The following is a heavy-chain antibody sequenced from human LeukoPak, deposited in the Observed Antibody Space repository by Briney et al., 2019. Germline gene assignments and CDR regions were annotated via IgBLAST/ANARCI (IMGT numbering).Heavy chain of an antibody. J-gene: IGHJ4*02. Sequence: SETLSLTCTVSGGSISSYYWSWIRQSPGKGLEWIGYIYYSGNTNYNPSLKSRVTISVDTSKNQFSLRLSSVTAADTAVYYCASTQLWSPLFDYWGQGALVTVSS. CDR1: GGSISSYY. D-gene: IGHD5-18*01. V-gene: IGHV4-59*01. CDR3: ASTQLWSPLFDY. CDR2: IYYSGNT.